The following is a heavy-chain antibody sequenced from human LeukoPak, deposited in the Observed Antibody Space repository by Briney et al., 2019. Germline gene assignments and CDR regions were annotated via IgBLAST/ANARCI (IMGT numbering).Heavy chain of an antibody. V-gene: IGHV3-11*04. J-gene: IGHJ4*02. CDR2: ISSSSSTI. D-gene: IGHD3-22*01. Sequence: GGSLRLSCAASGFTFSDYYMSWIRQAPGKGLEWVSYISSSSSTIYYADSVKGRFTISRDNAKNSLYLQMYSLRAEDTAVYYCARDYTRYDSSGPTPVYWGQGTLVTVSS. CDR1: GFTFSDYY. CDR3: ARDYTRYDSSGPTPVY.